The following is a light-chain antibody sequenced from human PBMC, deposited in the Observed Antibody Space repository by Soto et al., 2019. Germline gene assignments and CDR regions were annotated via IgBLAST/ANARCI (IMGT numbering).Light chain of an antibody. V-gene: IGLV1-40*01. Sequence: QSVLTQPPSVSGAPGQRVTISCTGSSTNSGAGYDVHWYQQLPGTAPKLLIHGNSNRPSGVPDRFSGSKSGTSASLAITGLQAEDEADYYCQSYDSSLSGWVFGGGTKVTVL. J-gene: IGLJ3*02. CDR2: GNS. CDR1: STNSGAGYD. CDR3: QSYDSSLSGWV.